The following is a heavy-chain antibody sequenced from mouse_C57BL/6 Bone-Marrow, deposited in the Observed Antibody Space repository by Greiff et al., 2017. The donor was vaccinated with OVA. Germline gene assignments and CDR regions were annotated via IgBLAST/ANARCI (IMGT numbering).Heavy chain of an antibody. CDR2: ISHGGSYT. CDR3: ARDLHCSPWFAY. V-gene: IGHV5-4*01. D-gene: IGHD1-1*01. Sequence: DVQLVESGGGLVKPGGSLKLSCAASGFTFSSYAMSWVRQTPEKRLEWVATISHGGSYTYYPDNVKGRFTISRDNATNNLYLQMSQLKSEDTALYCCARDLHCSPWFAYWGQGTLVTVSA. CDR1: GFTFSSYA. J-gene: IGHJ3*01.